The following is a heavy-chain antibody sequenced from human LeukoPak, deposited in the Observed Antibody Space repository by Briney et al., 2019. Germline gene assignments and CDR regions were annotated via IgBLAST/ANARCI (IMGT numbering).Heavy chain of an antibody. CDR2: IYHSGST. D-gene: IGHD3-10*01. V-gene: IGHV4-4*02. CDR3: ARVWYYGMDV. Sequence: SGALSLTCAVSGGSLRSSNRWSWGRQPPGKGLEWIGEIYHSGSTNYNPPLKSRLTISVDKSKNQFSLKLSTVTDADTGVYYCARVWYYGMDVWGKGTTVTVSS. CDR1: GGSLRSSNR. J-gene: IGHJ6*04.